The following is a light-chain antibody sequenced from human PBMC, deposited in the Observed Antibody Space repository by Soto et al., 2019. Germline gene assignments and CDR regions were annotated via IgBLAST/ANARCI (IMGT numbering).Light chain of an antibody. V-gene: IGLV2-14*01. CDR2: DVS. CDR1: SSDVGGYNY. J-gene: IGLJ1*01. CDR3: SSYTSSSTLGYV. Sequence: QSVLTQPASVSGSPGQSITISYTGTSSDVGGYNYVSWYQQHPGKAPKLMIYDVSNRPSGVSNRFSGSKSGNTASLTISGLQAEDEADYYCSSYTSSSTLGYVFGTGTKLTVL.